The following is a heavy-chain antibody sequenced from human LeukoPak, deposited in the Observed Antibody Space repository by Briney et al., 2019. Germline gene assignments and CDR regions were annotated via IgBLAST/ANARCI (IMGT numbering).Heavy chain of an antibody. V-gene: IGHV4-30-2*01. Sequence: SETLSLTCAVSGGSISSGGYSWSWIRQPPGKGLEWIGYIYHSGSTYYNPPLKSRVTISVDRSKNQFSLKLSSVTAADTAVYYCARDYYDSSGHNWFDPWGQGTLVTVSS. CDR2: IYHSGST. D-gene: IGHD3-22*01. CDR1: GGSISSGGYS. J-gene: IGHJ5*02. CDR3: ARDYYDSSGHNWFDP.